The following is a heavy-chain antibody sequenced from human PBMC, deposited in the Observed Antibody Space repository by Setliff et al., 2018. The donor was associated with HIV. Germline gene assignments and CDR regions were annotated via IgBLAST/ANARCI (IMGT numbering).Heavy chain of an antibody. CDR3: ARGLGGWSVFDP. Sequence: KPSETLSLTCTVSGGSISSGSNYWSWIRQPAGKGLEWIGHIYTSGSTNYNPSLKSRVTISADTSKNQFSLKLSSVTAADTAVYYCARGLGGWSVFDPWGQGTLVTVSS. CDR1: GGSISSGSNY. V-gene: IGHV4-61*09. J-gene: IGHJ5*02. CDR2: IYTSGST.